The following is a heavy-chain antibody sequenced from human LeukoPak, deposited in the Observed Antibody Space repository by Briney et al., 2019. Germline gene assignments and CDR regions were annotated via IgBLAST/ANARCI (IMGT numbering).Heavy chain of an antibody. CDR2: IIPIFGTA. CDR1: GGTFSSYA. CDR3: ARSHTAMVLVY. J-gene: IGHJ4*02. D-gene: IGHD5-18*01. Sequence: SVKVSCKASGGTFSSYAISWVRQAPGQGLEWMGGIIPIFGTANYAQKFQGRVTMTRDTSTSTVYMELSSLRSEDTAVYYCARSHTAMVLVYWGQGTLVTVSS. V-gene: IGHV1-69*05.